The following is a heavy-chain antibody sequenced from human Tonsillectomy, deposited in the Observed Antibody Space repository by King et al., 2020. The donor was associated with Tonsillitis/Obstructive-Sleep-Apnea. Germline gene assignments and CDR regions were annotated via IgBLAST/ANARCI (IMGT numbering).Heavy chain of an antibody. CDR3: ARNLRTSSLDY. Sequence: VQRVESGGGLVQPGGSLRLSCAASGFTFSGYWMHWVRQAPGKGLVWVTRINTDGSNTNYADSVKGRFTISRDNAKTTLYLQMNSLRAEDTAVYYCARNLRTSSLDYWGQGTLVTVSS. V-gene: IGHV3-74*01. CDR2: INTDGSNT. D-gene: IGHD6-6*01. CDR1: GFTFSGYW. J-gene: IGHJ4*02.